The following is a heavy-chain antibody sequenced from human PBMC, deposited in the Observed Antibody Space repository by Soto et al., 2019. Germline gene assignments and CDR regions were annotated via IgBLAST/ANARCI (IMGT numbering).Heavy chain of an antibody. CDR3: ANMVRGVLGWFDP. D-gene: IGHD3-10*01. J-gene: IGHJ5*02. CDR1: GGSISSGGYY. CDR2: TYYSGST. Sequence: TLSLTCTVSGGSISSGGYYWSWIRQHPGKGLEWIGYTYYSGSTYYNPSLKSRVTISVDTSKNQFSLKLSSVTAADTAVYYCANMVRGVLGWFDPWGQGTLVTVSS. V-gene: IGHV4-31*03.